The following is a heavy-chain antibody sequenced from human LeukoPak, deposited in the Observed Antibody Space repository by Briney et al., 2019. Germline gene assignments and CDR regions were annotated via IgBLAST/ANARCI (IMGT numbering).Heavy chain of an antibody. CDR2: IYYSGST. CDR1: GGSISSYY. V-gene: IGHV4-59*01. Sequence: PSETLSLTCTVSGGSISSYYWLWLRQPPGKGLEWIGYIYYSGSTNYNPSLKSRVTISVDTSKNQFSLKLSSVTAADTAVYYCARAVVTRGLYYMDVWGKGTTVTVSS. D-gene: IGHD4-11*01. J-gene: IGHJ6*03. CDR3: ARAVVTRGLYYMDV.